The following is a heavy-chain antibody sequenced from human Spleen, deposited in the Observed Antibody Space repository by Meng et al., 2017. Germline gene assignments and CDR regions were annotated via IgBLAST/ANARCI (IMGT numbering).Heavy chain of an antibody. Sequence: QGQLQHGGAGLLKPSETLSRTCVVSGGSFSDYYWSWIRQPPGKGLEWIGEINHSGSTNYNPALESRATISVDTSQNNLSLKLSSVTAADSAVYYCARGPTTMAHDFDYWGQGTLVTVSS. CDR1: GGSFSDYY. CDR3: ARGPTTMAHDFDY. CDR2: INHSGST. D-gene: IGHD4-11*01. V-gene: IGHV4-34*01. J-gene: IGHJ4*02.